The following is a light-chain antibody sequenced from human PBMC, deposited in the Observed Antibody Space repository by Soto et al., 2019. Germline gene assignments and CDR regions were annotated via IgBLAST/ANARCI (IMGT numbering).Light chain of an antibody. CDR2: GAS. V-gene: IGKV1-9*01. J-gene: IGKJ1*01. CDR3: QQYNSYSRT. Sequence: IQLTQSPSSLSASVGDRVTITCRASPAIASFLAWYQQKPGTAPKLLIYGASTLQSGVPSRFSGSRSGTDYTLTIASLQPEDFATYYCQQYNSYSRTFGQGTKVDIK. CDR1: PAIASF.